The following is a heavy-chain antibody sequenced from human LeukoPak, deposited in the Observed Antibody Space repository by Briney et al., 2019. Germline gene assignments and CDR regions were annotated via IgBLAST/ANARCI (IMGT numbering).Heavy chain of an antibody. D-gene: IGHD6-13*01. CDR2: ISTYNGDT. CDR3: VRDPSNTSGWYIYFDY. J-gene: IGHJ4*02. CDR1: GYTFTGYN. V-gene: IGHV1-18*04. Sequence: ASVKVSCKASGYTFTGYNIHWVRQAPGQGLEWMGWISTYNGDTKYAQKFQGRVTLTKDTPTSTAYMELRSLRSDDTAVYYCVRDPSNTSGWYIYFDYWGQGTLVTVSS.